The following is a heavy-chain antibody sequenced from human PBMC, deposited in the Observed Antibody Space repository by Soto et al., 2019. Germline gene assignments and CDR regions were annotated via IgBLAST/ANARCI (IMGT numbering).Heavy chain of an antibody. CDR3: AKQLSIAARSFDS. CDR1: GFNFNNYD. D-gene: IGHD6-6*01. Sequence: GGSLRLSCAASGFNFNNYDMTWVRQAPGKGLEWVSTITGSDGSTFYADSVKGRFTISRDSSKNTLSLQMNSLRGEDTALYYCAKQLSIAARSFDSWGQGTLVTVSS. CDR2: ITGSDGST. J-gene: IGHJ4*02. V-gene: IGHV3-23*01.